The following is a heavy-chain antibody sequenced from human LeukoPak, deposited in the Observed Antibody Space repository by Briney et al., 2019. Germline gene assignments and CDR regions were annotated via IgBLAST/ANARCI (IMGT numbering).Heavy chain of an antibody. CDR1: GFTFSSYG. CDR3: AKDTYSYDSSGYSGY. Sequence: GGALRLSCAASGFTFSSYGMHWVRQAPGKGLEWVAFIRYDGSNKYYADSVKGRFTISRDNSKNTLYLQMNSLRAEDTAVYYCAKDTYSYDSSGYSGYWGQGTLVTVSS. J-gene: IGHJ4*02. D-gene: IGHD3-22*01. CDR2: IRYDGSNK. V-gene: IGHV3-30*02.